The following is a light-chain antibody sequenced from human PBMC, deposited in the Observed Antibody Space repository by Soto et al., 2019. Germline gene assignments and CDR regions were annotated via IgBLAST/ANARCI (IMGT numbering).Light chain of an antibody. Sequence: QPVLTQSPSASASLGASVKLTCTLSSGHSSYAIAWHQQQPEKGPRYLMKVNSDGSHNKGDGISDRFSGSSSGAERYLTISSIQSEDEAEYYCQTWGTGVGVFGGGTKLTVL. CDR3: QTWGTGVGV. CDR1: SGHSSYA. J-gene: IGLJ3*02. CDR2: VNSDGSH. V-gene: IGLV4-69*01.